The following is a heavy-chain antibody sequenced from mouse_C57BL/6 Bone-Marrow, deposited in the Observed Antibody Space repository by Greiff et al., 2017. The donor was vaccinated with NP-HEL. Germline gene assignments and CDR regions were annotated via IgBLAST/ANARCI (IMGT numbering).Heavy chain of an antibody. J-gene: IGHJ2*01. CDR3: ARRDTTAWDFDY. CDR2: IYPRSGNT. D-gene: IGHD1-2*01. Sequence: QVQLKQSGAELARPGASVKLSCKASGYTFTSYGISWVKQRTGQGLEWIGEIYPRSGNTYYNEKFKGKATLTADKSSSTAYMELRSLTSEDSAVYFCARRDTTAWDFDYWGQGTTLTVSS. CDR1: GYTFTSYG. V-gene: IGHV1-81*01.